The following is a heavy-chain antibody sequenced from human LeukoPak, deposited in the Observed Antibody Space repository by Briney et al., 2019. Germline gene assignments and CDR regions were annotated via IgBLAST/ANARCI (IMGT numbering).Heavy chain of an antibody. Sequence: GGSLRLSCAASGFTVSSSYMTWVRQAPGKRLEWVSVIRSGGSTVYADSVKGRFTISRDNSKNTLYLQMNSLRAEDTAVYYCAKGTYYDFWSGYYFLGGFDPWGQGTLVTVSS. V-gene: IGHV3-53*01. CDR3: AKGTYYDFWSGYYFLGGFDP. D-gene: IGHD3-3*01. CDR2: IRSGGST. J-gene: IGHJ5*02. CDR1: GFTVSSSY.